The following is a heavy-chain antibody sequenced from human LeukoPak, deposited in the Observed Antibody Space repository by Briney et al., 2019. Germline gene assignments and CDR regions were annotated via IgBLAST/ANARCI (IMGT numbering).Heavy chain of an antibody. J-gene: IGHJ3*01. CDR3: AREAGDNAYDV. Sequence: GASVKVSCKASGYTFTDFYMHLLRKAPGQGLEWMGWINPKSGGTRYAQRFQGRVTMTRDTSISTSYMEVSQLIYDDTAVYYCAREAGDNAYDVWGQGTMVTVS. CDR1: GYTFTDFY. V-gene: IGHV1-2*02. CDR2: INPKSGGT. D-gene: IGHD2-21*01.